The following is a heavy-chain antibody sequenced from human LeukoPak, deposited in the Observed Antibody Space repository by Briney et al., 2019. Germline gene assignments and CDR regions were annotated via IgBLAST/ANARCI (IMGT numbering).Heavy chain of an antibody. D-gene: IGHD3-3*01. V-gene: IGHV1-2*02. CDR3: AREGIWSGSLRYYYYYGMDV. CDR2: INPNSGGT. Sequence: GASVKVSCKASGYTFTGYYMHWVRQAPGQGLEWMGWINPNSGGTNYAQKFQGRVTMTRDTSISTAYMELSRLRSDDTAVYYCAREGIWSGSLRYYYYYGMDVWGQGTTVTVSS. J-gene: IGHJ6*02. CDR1: GYTFTGYY.